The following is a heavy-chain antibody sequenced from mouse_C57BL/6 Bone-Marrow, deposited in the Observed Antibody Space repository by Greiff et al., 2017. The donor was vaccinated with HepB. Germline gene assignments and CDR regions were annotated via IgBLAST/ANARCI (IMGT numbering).Heavy chain of an antibody. CDR1: GFSLTSYG. CDR3: ARHGVYYGSSPFDY. J-gene: IGHJ2*01. V-gene: IGHV2-6-1*01. D-gene: IGHD1-1*01. Sequence: VKLMESGPGLVAPSQSLSITCTVSGFSLTSYGVHWVRQPPGKGLEWLVVIWSDGSTTYNSALKSRLSISKDNSKSQVFLKMNSLQTDDTAMYYCARHGVYYGSSPFDYWGQGTTLTVSS. CDR2: IWSDGST.